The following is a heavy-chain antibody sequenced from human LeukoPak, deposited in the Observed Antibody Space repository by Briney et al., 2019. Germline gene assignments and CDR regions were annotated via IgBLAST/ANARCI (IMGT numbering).Heavy chain of an antibody. CDR2: IYYSGST. J-gene: IGHJ4*02. V-gene: IGHV4-30-4*08. Sequence: SQTLSLTCTVSGGSISSGDYYWSWIRQPPGKGLEWIGYIYYSGSTYYNPSLKSRVTISVDTSKNQFSLKLSSVTAADTAVYYCARDSGGYSYPIYFDDWGQGTLVTVAS. CDR3: ARDSGGYSYPIYFDD. CDR1: GGSISSGDYY. D-gene: IGHD5-18*01.